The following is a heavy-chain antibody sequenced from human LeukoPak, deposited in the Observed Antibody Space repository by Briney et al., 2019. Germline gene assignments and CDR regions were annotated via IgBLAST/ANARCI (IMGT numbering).Heavy chain of an antibody. CDR1: GGSISSYY. Sequence: SETLSLTCTVSGGSISSYYWSWIRQPPGKGLEWIGYIYYSGSTNYNPSLKSRVTISVDTSKNQFSLKLSSVTAADTAVYYCARATVSSGSLPFDYWGQGTLVTVSS. V-gene: IGHV4-59*12. CDR3: ARATVSSGSLPFDY. CDR2: IYYSGST. D-gene: IGHD6-19*01. J-gene: IGHJ4*02.